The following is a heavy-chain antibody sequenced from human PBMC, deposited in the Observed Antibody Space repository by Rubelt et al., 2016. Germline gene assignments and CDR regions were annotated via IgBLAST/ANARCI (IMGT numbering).Heavy chain of an antibody. D-gene: IGHD6-13*01. V-gene: IGHV3-7*03. CDR2: IKQDGSEQ. J-gene: IGHJ3*02. Sequence: EVQLVESGGGLVQPGGSLRLSCAASGFTFSSYWMSWVRQAPGKGLEWVANIKQDGSEQYHVDSVKARVTISRDNAKNSLYLQMNRPRAEDPAVYYCARDLGSDSSSFGAFDIWGQGTMVTVSS. CDR1: GFTFSSYW. CDR3: ARDLGSDSSSFGAFDI.